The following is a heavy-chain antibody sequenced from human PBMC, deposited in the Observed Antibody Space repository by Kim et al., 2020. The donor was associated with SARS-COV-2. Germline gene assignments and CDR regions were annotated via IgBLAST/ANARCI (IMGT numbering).Heavy chain of an antibody. V-gene: IGHV4-34*01. J-gene: IGHJ5*02. Sequence: LKRRVTISVDTSKTQFSLKLSSVTAADTAVYYCARASSGIVKTPTWFDPWGQGTLVTVSS. CDR3: ARASSGIVKTPTWFDP. D-gene: IGHD3-10*01.